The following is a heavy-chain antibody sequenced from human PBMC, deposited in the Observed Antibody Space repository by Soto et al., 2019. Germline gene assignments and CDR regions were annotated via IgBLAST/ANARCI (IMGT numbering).Heavy chain of an antibody. Sequence: SETLSLTCTVSGDFISSGGYYWSWIRQLPGKGLEWIGYIYSSGTTYYNPSLKSRITISVDASKNQFSLNLSSVTAADTAVYYCARTDSSGYYFVYWGQGTLVTVSS. J-gene: IGHJ4*02. D-gene: IGHD3-22*01. CDR1: GDFISSGGYY. V-gene: IGHV4-31*03. CDR2: IYSSGTT. CDR3: ARTDSSGYYFVY.